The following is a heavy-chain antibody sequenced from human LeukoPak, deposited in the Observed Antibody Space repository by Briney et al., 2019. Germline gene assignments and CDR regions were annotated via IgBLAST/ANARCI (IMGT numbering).Heavy chain of an antibody. CDR3: ARGGRYMSASWYRSVYYYMDV. CDR2: VYHSGST. J-gene: IGHJ6*03. V-gene: IGHV4-4*02. D-gene: IGHD6-13*01. Sequence: SETLSLTCAVSGGSISSSYWWSWVRQPPGKGLEWIGEVYHSGSTNYYPSLKSRVTISIEKSKNQFSLKLSSVTAADTAVYFCARGGRYMSASWYRSVYYYMDVWGKGTTVTVSS. CDR1: GGSISSSYW.